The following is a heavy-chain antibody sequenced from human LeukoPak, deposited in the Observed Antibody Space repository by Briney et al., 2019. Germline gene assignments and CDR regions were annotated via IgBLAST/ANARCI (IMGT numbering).Heavy chain of an antibody. CDR3: ASGFSPDYGGNTY. CDR1: GLTFSNYW. CDR2: INKDETST. D-gene: IGHD4-23*01. V-gene: IGHV3-74*01. J-gene: IGHJ4*02. Sequence: GGSLRLSCAASGLTFSNYWMHWVRQAPGKGLVWVSRINKDETSTDYADSVKGRFTISRDNAENTLYLQMNSLRDEDTAVYYCASGFSPDYGGNTYWGQGTLVTVSS.